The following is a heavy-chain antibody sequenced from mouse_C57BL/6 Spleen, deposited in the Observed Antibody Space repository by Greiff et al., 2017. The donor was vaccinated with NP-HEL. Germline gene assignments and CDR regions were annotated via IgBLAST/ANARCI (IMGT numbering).Heavy chain of an antibody. Sequence: EVKLMESGAELVRPGASVKLSCTASGFNIKDDYMHWVKQRPEQGLEWIGWIDPENGDTEYASKFQGKATITADTSSNTAYLQLSSLTSEDTAVYYCTTGPFLDYWGQGTTLTVSS. D-gene: IGHD3-3*01. CDR1: GFNIKDDY. CDR2: IDPENGDT. J-gene: IGHJ2*01. CDR3: TTGPFLDY. V-gene: IGHV14-4*01.